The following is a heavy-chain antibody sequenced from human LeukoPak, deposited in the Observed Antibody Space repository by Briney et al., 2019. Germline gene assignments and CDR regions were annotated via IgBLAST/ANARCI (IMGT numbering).Heavy chain of an antibody. CDR3: AKDTYSPSWLPFDI. D-gene: IGHD6-13*01. V-gene: IGHV3-23*01. J-gene: IGHJ3*02. CDR1: GFTISSYA. CDR2: ISGSGGST. Sequence: GGSLRLSCAASGFTISSYAMSWVRQAPGKGLEWVSAISGSGGSTYYADSVKGRFTISRDNSKNTLYLQMNSLRVEDTAVYYCAKDTYSPSWLPFDIWAQGTMVTVSS.